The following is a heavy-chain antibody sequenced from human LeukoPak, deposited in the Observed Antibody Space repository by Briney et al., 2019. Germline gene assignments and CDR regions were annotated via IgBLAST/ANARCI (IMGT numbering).Heavy chain of an antibody. J-gene: IGHJ4*02. CDR2: IHTSGST. CDR3: ARRSPYSTGWSSYFDY. CDR1: GGSISSGSYC. Sequence: SQTLSLTCTVSGGSISSGSYCWSWIRQPAGKGLEWIGHIHTSGSTNYNPSLKSRVTISVDTSKNQLSLKLSSVTAADTAVYYCARRSPYSTGWSSYFDYWGQGALVTVSS. D-gene: IGHD6-19*01. V-gene: IGHV4-61*09.